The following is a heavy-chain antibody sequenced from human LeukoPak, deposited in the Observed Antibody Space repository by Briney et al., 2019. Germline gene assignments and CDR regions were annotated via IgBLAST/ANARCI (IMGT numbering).Heavy chain of an antibody. J-gene: IGHJ4*02. V-gene: IGHV1-2*02. CDR3: ARDRIFGVVTPKGGSDY. D-gene: IGHD3-3*01. Sequence: ASVKVSCKASGYTFTGYYMHWVRQAPGQGLEWMGWINPNSGGTNYAQKFQGRVTMTRDTSISTAYMELSRLRSDDTAVYYCARDRIFGVVTPKGGSDYWGQGTLVTVSS. CDR1: GYTFTGYY. CDR2: INPNSGGT.